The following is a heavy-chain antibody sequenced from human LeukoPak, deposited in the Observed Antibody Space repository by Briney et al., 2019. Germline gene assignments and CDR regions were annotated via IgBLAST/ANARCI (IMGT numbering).Heavy chain of an antibody. V-gene: IGHV3-11*04. CDR3: GRDPGGIDY. Sequence: GGSLRLSCAASGFTVSSNYMSWVRQAPGKGLEWISYISMSGSTIYYADSVKGRFTFSRDNAKNSLYLEMNFLGAEDTAVYYCGRDPGGIDYWGQGTLVTVSS. D-gene: IGHD3-16*01. CDR2: ISMSGSTI. J-gene: IGHJ4*02. CDR1: GFTVSSNY.